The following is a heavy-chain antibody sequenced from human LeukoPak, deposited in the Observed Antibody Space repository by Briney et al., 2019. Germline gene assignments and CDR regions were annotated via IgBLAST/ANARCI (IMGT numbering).Heavy chain of an antibody. CDR2: INPSGGST. V-gene: IGHV1-46*01. D-gene: IGHD2-21*02. CDR3: AISGGDERNCGGDCYSNY. CDR1: GYTFITYY. Sequence: ASVKVSCKASGYTFITYYMHWVRQAPGQGLEWMGIINPSGGSTSYAQKFQGRATMTGDTSTSTVYMELSSPRSEDTAVYYCAISGGDERNCGGDCYSNYWGQGTLVTVSS. J-gene: IGHJ4*02.